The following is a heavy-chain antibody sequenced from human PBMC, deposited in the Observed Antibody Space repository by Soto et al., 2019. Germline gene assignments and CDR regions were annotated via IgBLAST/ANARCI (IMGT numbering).Heavy chain of an antibody. Sequence: QVQLVQSGAEVKKPGASVKVSCKASGYTFTSYGISWVRQAPGQGLEWMGWISAYNGNTKYAQKLQGRVTTTTDTSRSIAYMELRSLRSQDTAVYYCARDLGGSYYAPVDYWGQGALVTVSS. D-gene: IGHD1-26*01. V-gene: IGHV1-18*01. CDR1: GYTFTSYG. J-gene: IGHJ4*02. CDR2: ISAYNGNT. CDR3: ARDLGGSYYAPVDY.